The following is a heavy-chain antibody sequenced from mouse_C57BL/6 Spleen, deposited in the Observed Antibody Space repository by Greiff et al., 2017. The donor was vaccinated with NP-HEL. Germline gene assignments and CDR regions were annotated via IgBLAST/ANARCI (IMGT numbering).Heavy chain of an antibody. CDR1: GFTFSSYA. D-gene: IGHD1-1*01. CDR3: ARGLGYYGSSYVGNFDY. Sequence: DVKLVESGGGLVKPGGSLKLSCAASGFTFSSYAMSWVRQTPEKRLEWVATISDGGSYTYYPDNVKGRFTISRDNAKNNLYLQMSHLKSEDTAMYYCARGLGYYGSSYVGNFDYWGQGTTLTVSS. V-gene: IGHV5-4*03. J-gene: IGHJ2*01. CDR2: ISDGGSYT.